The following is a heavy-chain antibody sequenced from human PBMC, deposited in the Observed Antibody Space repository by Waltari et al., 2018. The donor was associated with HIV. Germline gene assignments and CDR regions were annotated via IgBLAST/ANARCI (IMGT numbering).Heavy chain of an antibody. CDR1: GFAFSFYW. CDR3: ATTHGSGAYDNDFDY. D-gene: IGHD3-10*01. CDR2: INQAGTGR. Sequence: EVKLEESGGGWVQPGRSLTLTCAASGFAFSFYWLRWVSQAPGKGLEGVANINQAGTGRHYVDSVRGRFTISRDNGKTSLFLQMNSLSVEDTAVYYCATTHGSGAYDNDFDYWGQGTLV. V-gene: IGHV3-7*01. J-gene: IGHJ4*02.